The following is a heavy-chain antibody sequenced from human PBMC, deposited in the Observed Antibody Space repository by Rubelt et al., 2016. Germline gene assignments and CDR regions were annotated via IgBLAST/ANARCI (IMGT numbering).Heavy chain of an antibody. CDR3: ANLGLPNRPYGDDLVSDY. J-gene: IGHJ4*02. Sequence: EVQLLESGGGLVQPGGSLRLSCAASGFTFSSYAMSWVRQAPGKGLEWVSAISGSGGSPYYADSVKGRFTIFRDNSKNTLYLQMNSLGAEDTAVYYCANLGLPNRPYGDDLVSDYRGQGTLVTVSS. V-gene: IGHV3-23*01. D-gene: IGHD4-17*01. CDR2: ISGSGGSP. CDR1: GFTFSSYA.